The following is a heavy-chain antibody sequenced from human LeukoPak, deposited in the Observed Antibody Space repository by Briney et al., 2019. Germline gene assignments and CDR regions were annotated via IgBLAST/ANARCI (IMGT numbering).Heavy chain of an antibody. J-gene: IGHJ4*02. CDR1: GFTFSDQS. V-gene: IGHV3-21*06. Sequence: GGSLRLSCAASGFTFSDQSMNWVRQAPGKGLEWVSSISANSYHIFYLDSVKGRFTISRDNAKNSLYLQMNNLRAEDTAVYYCVGPDSQFDCWGQGTLVTVSS. D-gene: IGHD3-10*01. CDR2: ISANSYHI. CDR3: VGPDSQFDC.